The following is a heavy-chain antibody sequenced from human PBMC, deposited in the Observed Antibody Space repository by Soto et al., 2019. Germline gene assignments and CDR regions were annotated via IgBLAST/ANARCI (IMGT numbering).Heavy chain of an antibody. V-gene: IGHV3-15*07. CDR2: IKSKTDGGTT. CDR1: GFTFSNAW. J-gene: IGHJ6*02. Sequence: EVQLVESGGGLVKPGGSLRLSCAASGFTFSNAWMNWVRQAPGKGLEWVGRIKSKTDGGTTDYAEPVKGRFTISRDDSKNTLYLQMNSLKTEDTAVYYCTKPIRGTYYYYYGMDVWGQGTTVTVSS. CDR3: TKPIRGTYYYYYGMDV. D-gene: IGHD3-3*02.